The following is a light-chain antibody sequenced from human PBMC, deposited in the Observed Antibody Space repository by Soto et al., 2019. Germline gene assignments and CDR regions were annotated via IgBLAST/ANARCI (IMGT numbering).Light chain of an antibody. J-gene: IGKJ1*01. V-gene: IGKV3-20*01. CDR1: QSVRNSL. CDR3: HQYDSIVQT. Sequence: EIVLTQSPGTLSLSPGERATLSCRASQSVRNSLLAWYQQKPGRPPRLLIYDASTRATATPERFSGSGSGTDFTLTISRLEPEDFAVYYCHQYDSIVQTFGQGTKVEI. CDR2: DAS.